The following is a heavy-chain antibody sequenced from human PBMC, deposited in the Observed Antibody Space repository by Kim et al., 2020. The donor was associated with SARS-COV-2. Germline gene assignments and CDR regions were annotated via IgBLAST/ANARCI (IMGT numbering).Heavy chain of an antibody. V-gene: IGHV4-59*13. J-gene: IGHJ4*02. CDR2: IYHSGST. CDR3: ARGESDSWYGY. Sequence: SETLSLTCSVSGSSISDYYWTWIRQPPGKGLEWIGYIYHSGSTNYNPSLKSRVTISVDKPKNQFSMKLSSVTAGDTALYYCARGESDSWYGYWGQGTLVTVSS. CDR1: GSSISDYY. D-gene: IGHD6-13*01.